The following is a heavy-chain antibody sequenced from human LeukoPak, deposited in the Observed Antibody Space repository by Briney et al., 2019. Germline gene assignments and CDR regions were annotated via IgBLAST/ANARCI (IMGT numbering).Heavy chain of an antibody. CDR3: ARLQEDYDFWSGSRAWFDP. J-gene: IGHJ5*02. CDR2: ISSSGSSI. CDR1: GFTFSSYE. Sequence: GGSLGLSCAASGFTFSSYEMNWVRQAPGKGLEWVSYISSSGSSITYADSVKGRFTISRDNAKNSLYLQMNSLRAEDTAVYYCARLQEDYDFWSGSRAWFDPWGQGTLVTVSS. D-gene: IGHD3-3*01. V-gene: IGHV3-48*03.